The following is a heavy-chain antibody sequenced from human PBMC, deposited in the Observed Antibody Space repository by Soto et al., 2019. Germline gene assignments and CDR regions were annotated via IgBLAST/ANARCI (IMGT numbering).Heavy chain of an antibody. J-gene: IGHJ4*02. CDR2: ISGGGGST. V-gene: IGHV3-23*01. CDR1: GFTFTSSA. D-gene: IGHD6-6*01. Sequence: EVRLLESGGDLVQPGGSLRLSCAASGFTFTSSAMSWVRQAPGKGLEWVSAISGGGGSTWYADSVKGRFTISRDNSENTLYLLMSSLRAEDTALYYCAKGSASARPYYFDCWGQGTLVTVSS. CDR3: AKGSASARPYYFDC.